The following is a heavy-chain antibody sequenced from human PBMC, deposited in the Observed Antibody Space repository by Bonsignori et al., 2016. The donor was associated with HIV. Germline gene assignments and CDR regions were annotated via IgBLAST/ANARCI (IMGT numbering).Heavy chain of an antibody. CDR2: INHSGST. V-gene: IGHV4-34*01. J-gene: IGHJ4*02. CDR3: ARAEIYYYDSSGYSYYFDY. Sequence: RQAPGKGLEWIGEINHSGSTNYNPSLKSRVTISVDTSKNQFSLKLSSVTAADTAVYYCARAEIYYYDSSGYSYYFDYWGQGTLVTVSS. D-gene: IGHD3-22*01.